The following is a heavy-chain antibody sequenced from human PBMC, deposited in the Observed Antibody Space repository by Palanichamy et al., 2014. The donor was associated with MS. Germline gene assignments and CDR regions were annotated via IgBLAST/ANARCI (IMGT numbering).Heavy chain of an antibody. CDR1: GGSFSGYY. D-gene: IGHD5-18*01. CDR3: ARGDVDTAMVPGFDY. Sequence: QVQLQQWGAGLLKPSETLSLTCAVYGGSFSGYYWSWIRQPPGKGLEWIGEINHSGSTNYNPSLKSRVTISVDTSKNQFSLKLSSVTAADTAVYYCARGDVDTAMVPGFDYWGQGTLVTVSS. CDR2: INHSGST. V-gene: IGHV4-34*01. J-gene: IGHJ4*02.